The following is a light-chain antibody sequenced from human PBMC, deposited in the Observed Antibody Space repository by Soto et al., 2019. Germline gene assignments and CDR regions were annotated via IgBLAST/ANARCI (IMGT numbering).Light chain of an antibody. J-gene: IGKJ4*01. CDR2: AAS. CDR3: QQANSFPLT. Sequence: DIQMTQSPDSVSASVGDSITITCRARQPISSWVVWYQQKPGQAPKLLIYAASSLQGGVPVRFSGSGSGTDFTLTINTLQPEDFATYYCQQANSFPLTFGGGTRVEVK. V-gene: IGKV1D-12*01. CDR1: QPISSW.